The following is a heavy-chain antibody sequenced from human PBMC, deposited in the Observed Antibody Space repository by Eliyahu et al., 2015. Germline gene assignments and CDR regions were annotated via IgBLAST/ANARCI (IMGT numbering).Heavy chain of an antibody. J-gene: IGHJ6*03. CDR3: ASFLRSYYMDV. CDR2: IYYSGNT. V-gene: IGHV4-31*01. CDR1: GVXISSGSYY. Sequence: QVQLQESGPGLVKPAQTLSLTCTVSGVXISSGSYYWTWIRQHPGKGLEWIGYIYYSGNTYYNPSLKSPITISLDTSKKQFYLRLTSVTAADTAVYYCASFLRSYYMDVWGKGTTVTVSS.